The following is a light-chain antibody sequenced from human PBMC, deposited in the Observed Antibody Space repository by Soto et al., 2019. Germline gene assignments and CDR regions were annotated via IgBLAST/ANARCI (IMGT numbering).Light chain of an antibody. CDR1: QSVSSY. CDR3: QQRSNWPRT. V-gene: IGKV3-11*01. Sequence: EIVLTQSPATLSLSPGERATFSCRASQSVSSYLAWYQQKPGQAPRLLIYDASNRATGIPARFSGSGSGTDLTITISSLEPEDFEVYYCQQRSNWPRTFGPGTKVDIK. CDR2: DAS. J-gene: IGKJ1*01.